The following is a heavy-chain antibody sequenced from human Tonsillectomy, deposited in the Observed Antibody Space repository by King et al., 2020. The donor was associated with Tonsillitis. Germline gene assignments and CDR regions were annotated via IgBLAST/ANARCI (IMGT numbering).Heavy chain of an antibody. J-gene: IGHJ6*02. V-gene: IGHV3-23*04. CDR1: GFTFSSYA. Sequence: VQLVESGGDLIQPGGSLRLSCAASGFTFSSYAMSWVRQAPGKGLEWVSSIRGSSGSTYYADSVKGRFTISRDNSKNTLYLQMNSLRAEDTAVYYCAKEAAYCSSTSCPYFYYVMDVWGQGTTVTVSS. CDR2: IRGSSGST. CDR3: AKEAAYCSSTSCPYFYYVMDV. D-gene: IGHD2-2*01.